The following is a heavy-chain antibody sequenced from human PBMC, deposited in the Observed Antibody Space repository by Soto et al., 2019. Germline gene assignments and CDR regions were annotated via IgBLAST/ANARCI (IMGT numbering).Heavy chain of an antibody. V-gene: IGHV4-31*03. CDR2: IYYSGST. D-gene: IGHD3-22*01. CDR1: GGSISSGGYY. J-gene: IGHJ3*02. CDR3: ARLTYYYDSSGYYPGAFDI. Sequence: SETLSLTCTVSGGSISSGGYYWSWIRQHPGKGLEWIGYIYYSGSTYYNPSLKSRVTISVDTSKNQFSLKLSSVTAADTAVYYCARLTYYYDSSGYYPGAFDIWGQGTMVTVSS.